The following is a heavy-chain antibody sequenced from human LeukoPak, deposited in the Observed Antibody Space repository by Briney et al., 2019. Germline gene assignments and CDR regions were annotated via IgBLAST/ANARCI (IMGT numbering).Heavy chain of an antibody. CDR3: ARGFDSGYDPNQYFDY. CDR1: GGSISSSSYY. CDR2: IYYSGSI. D-gene: IGHD5-12*01. V-gene: IGHV4-39*07. Sequence: SETLSLTCTVSGGSISSSSYYWGWIRQPPGKGLEWIGSIYYSGSIYYNPSLKSRVTISVDTSKNQFSLKLSSVTAADTAVYYCARGFDSGYDPNQYFDYWGQGTLVTVSS. J-gene: IGHJ4*02.